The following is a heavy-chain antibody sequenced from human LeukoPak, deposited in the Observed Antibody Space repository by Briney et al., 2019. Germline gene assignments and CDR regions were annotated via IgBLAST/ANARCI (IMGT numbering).Heavy chain of an antibody. CDR2: FDPEDGET. D-gene: IGHD3-10*01. V-gene: IGHV1-24*01. CDR1: GYTLTELS. J-gene: IGHJ4*02. Sequence: ASVKVSCKVSGYTLTELSMHWVRQAPGKGLEWMGGFDPEDGETIYAQKFQGRVTMTEDTSTDTAYMELSSLRSEDTAVYYCATSTTMVRGVIISPYYFDYWGQGTLVTVSS. CDR3: ATSTTMVRGVIISPYYFDY.